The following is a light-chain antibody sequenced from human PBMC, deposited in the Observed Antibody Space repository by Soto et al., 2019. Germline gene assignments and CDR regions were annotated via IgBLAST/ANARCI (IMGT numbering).Light chain of an antibody. Sequence: QSALTQPASVSGSPGQSITISCTGTSSDVGTYNYVSWYQQHPGKAPKLMIYDVSNRPSGVFDRFSGSKSGNTASLTISGLQAEDEADYYCSSYTSSSTSVVFGGGTKLTVL. J-gene: IGLJ2*01. CDR2: DVS. CDR3: SSYTSSSTSVV. V-gene: IGLV2-14*01. CDR1: SSDVGTYNY.